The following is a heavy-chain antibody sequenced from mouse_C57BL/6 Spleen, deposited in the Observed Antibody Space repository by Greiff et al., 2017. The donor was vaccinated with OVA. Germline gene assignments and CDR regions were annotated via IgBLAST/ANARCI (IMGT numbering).Heavy chain of an antibody. D-gene: IGHD1-1*01. V-gene: IGHV1-69*01. CDR1: GYTFTSYW. CDR2: IDPSDSYT. Sequence: QVQLQQPGAELVMPGASVKLSCKASGYTFTSYWMHWVKQRPGQGLEWIGEIDPSDSYTNYNQKFKGKSILTVDKSSSTAYMQLSSLTSEDSAVYYCARGLLRRYTRSAYWGQGTLVTVSA. CDR3: ARGLLRRYTRSAY. J-gene: IGHJ3*01.